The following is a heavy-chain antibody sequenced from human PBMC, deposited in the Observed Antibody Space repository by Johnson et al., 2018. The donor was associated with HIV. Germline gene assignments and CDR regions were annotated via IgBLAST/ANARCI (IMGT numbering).Heavy chain of an antibody. V-gene: IGHV3-30*04. CDR3: ARERIEGLSDAFDI. D-gene: IGHD2-15*01. CDR2: ISYDGSNK. CDR1: GFTFSSYA. J-gene: IGHJ3*02. Sequence: QVQLVESGGGVVQPGRSLRLSCAASGFTFSSYAMHWVRQAPGKGLEWVAVISYDGSNKYYADSVKGRFTISRDNSKNTLYLQMNSLRAEDTAVYYCARERIEGLSDAFDIWGQGTMVTVSS.